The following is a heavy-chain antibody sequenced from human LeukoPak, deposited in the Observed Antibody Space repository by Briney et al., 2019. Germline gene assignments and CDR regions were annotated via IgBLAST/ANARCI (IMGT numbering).Heavy chain of an antibody. CDR1: GFTFSSYE. J-gene: IGHJ6*03. Sequence: GGSLRLSCAASGFTFSSYEMNWVRQAPGKGLEWVSYTSSSYSTMHYEDSVKGSFTISRDNAKNSLYLQMNSLRAEDTAVYYCARAYYYYYMDVWGKGTTVTISS. CDR2: TSSSYSTM. CDR3: ARAYYYYYMDV. V-gene: IGHV3-48*03.